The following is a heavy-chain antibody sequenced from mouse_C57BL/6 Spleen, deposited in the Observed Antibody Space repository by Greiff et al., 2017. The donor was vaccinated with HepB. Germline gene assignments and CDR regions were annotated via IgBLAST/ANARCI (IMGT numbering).Heavy chain of an antibody. CDR1: GYSITSGYY. J-gene: IGHJ1*03. CDR3: ARDHYYGSSTGYFDV. D-gene: IGHD1-1*01. CDR2: ISYDGSN. V-gene: IGHV3-6*01. Sequence: DVQLQESGPGLVKPSQSLSLTCSVTGYSITSGYYWNWIRQFPGNKLEWMGYISYDGSNNYNPSLKNRISITRDTSKNQFFLKLNSVTTEDTATYYCARDHYYGSSTGYFDVWGTGTTVTVSS.